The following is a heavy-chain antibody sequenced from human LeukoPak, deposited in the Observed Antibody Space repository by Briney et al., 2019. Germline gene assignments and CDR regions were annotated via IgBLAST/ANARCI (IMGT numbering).Heavy chain of an antibody. CDR1: GGSISSYY. CDR3: ARAGFFYDTSGYNDAFDI. J-gene: IGHJ3*02. V-gene: IGHV4-59*01. CDR2: IYYSGNT. Sequence: SETLSLTCTVSGGSISSYYWSWIRQPPGKGLEWIGNIYYSGNTNYNPSLKSRVTISVDTSKNQFSLKLSSVTAADTAVYHCARAGFFYDTSGYNDAFDIWGQGTMVTVSS. D-gene: IGHD3-22*01.